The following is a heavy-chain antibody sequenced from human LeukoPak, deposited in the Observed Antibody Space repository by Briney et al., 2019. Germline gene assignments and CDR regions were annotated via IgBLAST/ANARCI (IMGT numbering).Heavy chain of an antibody. CDR2: IYYSGST. J-gene: IGHJ4*02. CDR1: GGSISSYY. D-gene: IGHD3-10*01. Sequence: SETLSLTCTVSGGSISSYYWSCIRQPPGKGREWIGYIYYSGSTNYNPPLKSRVTISADTPKNQFSLKLSSVTAADTAVYYCARAEDTSVRGVPYIFDYWGQGTLVTVSS. CDR3: ARAEDTSVRGVPYIFDY. V-gene: IGHV4-59*01.